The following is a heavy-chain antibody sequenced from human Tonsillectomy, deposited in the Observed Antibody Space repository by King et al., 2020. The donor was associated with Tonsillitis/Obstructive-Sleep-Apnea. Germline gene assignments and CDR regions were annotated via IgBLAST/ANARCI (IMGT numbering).Heavy chain of an antibody. CDR3: AKDIGESLAGAEYFQH. V-gene: IGHV3-43*02. D-gene: IGHD6-19*01. CDR2: ISGDGGST. J-gene: IGHJ1*01. Sequence: VQLVESGGGVVQPGGSLRLSCAASGFTFDDYAMHWVRQAPGKGLEWVSLISGDGGSTYYADSVKGRFTISRDNIKNSLYLQMNSLRTDDTALYYCAKDIGESLAGAEYFQHWGQGTLVTVSS. CDR1: GFTFDDYA.